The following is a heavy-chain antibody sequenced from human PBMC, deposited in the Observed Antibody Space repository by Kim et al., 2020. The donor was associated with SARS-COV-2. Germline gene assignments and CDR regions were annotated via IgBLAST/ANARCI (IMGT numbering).Heavy chain of an antibody. Sequence: SETLSLTCAVSGGSISSSNWWCWVRQPPGKGLEWIGEIYHSGSTNYNQSLKSRVTISVDKSKNQFSLKLSSVTAADTAVYYCARGRAAPYYYGMDVWGQGTTVTVSS. V-gene: IGHV4-4*02. CDR1: GGSISSSNW. J-gene: IGHJ6*02. D-gene: IGHD6-6*01. CDR3: ARGRAAPYYYGMDV. CDR2: IYHSGST.